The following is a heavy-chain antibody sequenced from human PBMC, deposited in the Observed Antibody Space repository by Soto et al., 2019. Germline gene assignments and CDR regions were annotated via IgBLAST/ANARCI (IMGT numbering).Heavy chain of an antibody. D-gene: IGHD6-13*01. Sequence: SVKVYCKASGGTFSSYAISWVRQAPGQGLEWMGGIIPIFGTANYAQKFQGRVTITADESTSTAYMELSSLRSEDTAVYYCARGAAAADYYYYGMDVWGQGTTVTVSS. J-gene: IGHJ6*02. CDR1: GGTFSSYA. V-gene: IGHV1-69*13. CDR2: IIPIFGTA. CDR3: ARGAAAADYYYYGMDV.